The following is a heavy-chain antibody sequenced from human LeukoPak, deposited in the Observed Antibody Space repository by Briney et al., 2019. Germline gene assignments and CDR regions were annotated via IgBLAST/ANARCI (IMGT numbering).Heavy chain of an antibody. CDR1: GFTFSIHA. CDR2: IGGGDT. Sequence: GGSLRLSCAGSGFTFSIHAMSWVRQAPGKGLEWVSTIGGGDTYYADSVKGRFTISRDNSKNTLYLQMNSLRAEDTAVYYCAKDSSSADPDAFDIWGQGTMVTVSS. V-gene: IGHV3-23*01. CDR3: AKDSSSADPDAFDI. D-gene: IGHD6-13*01. J-gene: IGHJ3*02.